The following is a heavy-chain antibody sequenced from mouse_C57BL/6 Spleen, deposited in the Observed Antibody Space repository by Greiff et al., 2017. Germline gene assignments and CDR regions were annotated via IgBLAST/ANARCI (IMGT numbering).Heavy chain of an antibody. Sequence: EVMLVESGGGLVKPGGSLKLSCAASGFTFSDYGMHWVRQAPEQGLEWVAYISSGSSTIYYADTVKGRFTTSRDKAKNTLFLPMTRLRSEDTAMYYCARITTVVAPYARDYWGQGTSVTVSS. J-gene: IGHJ4*01. CDR2: ISSGSSTI. CDR1: GFTFSDYG. CDR3: ARITTVVAPYARDY. V-gene: IGHV5-17*01. D-gene: IGHD1-1*01.